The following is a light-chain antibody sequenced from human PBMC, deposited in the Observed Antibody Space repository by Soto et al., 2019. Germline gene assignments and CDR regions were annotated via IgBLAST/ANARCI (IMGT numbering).Light chain of an antibody. Sequence: EIVLTQSTATLSLSPGEKATLSCRASQRVRRYLGWYQQKPGQAPRLLIYDASNRATGIPARFSGSGSGTSFALTISSLEPEDFAFYYCQQRSNWPIAFGQVTRLEIK. CDR2: DAS. V-gene: IGKV3-11*01. CDR1: QRVRRY. J-gene: IGKJ5*01. CDR3: QQRSNWPIA.